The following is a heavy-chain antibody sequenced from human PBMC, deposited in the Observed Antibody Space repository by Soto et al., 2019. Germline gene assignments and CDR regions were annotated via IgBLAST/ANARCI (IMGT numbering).Heavy chain of an antibody. D-gene: IGHD6-19*01. CDR2: IHGGGGGT. Sequence: EVQLLESGGGLVQPGGSLRLSCAASGFTFSAYAMSWVRQAPGKGLECVSSIHGGGGGTFYADSVKGRFTISRDNSRNTLFLQMNSLRADDTAVYHCARDAVTENGQGEWFDPWGHVTLVT. J-gene: IGHJ5*02. V-gene: IGHV3-23*01. CDR1: GFTFSAYA. CDR3: ARDAVTENGQGEWFDP.